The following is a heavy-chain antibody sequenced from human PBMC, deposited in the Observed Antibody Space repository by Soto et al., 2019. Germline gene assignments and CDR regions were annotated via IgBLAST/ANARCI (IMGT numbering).Heavy chain of an antibody. J-gene: IGHJ4*02. Sequence: EVQLLESGGGLVQPGGSLLLSCAAAGFPFRSHAMSWVRQAPGKGLEWVSSISGGGNDAYYADSVKGRFTISRDNSKNKRYLQMHSLRAHDTTVHYCARSRVFAANASEPIDYWGQRTMVTVCS. D-gene: IGHD6-13*01. CDR1: GFPFRSHA. CDR3: ARSRVFAANASEPIDY. V-gene: IGHV3-23*01. CDR2: ISGGGNDA.